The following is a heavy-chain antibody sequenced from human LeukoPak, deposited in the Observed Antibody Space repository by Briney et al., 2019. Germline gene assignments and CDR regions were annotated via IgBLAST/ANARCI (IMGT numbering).Heavy chain of an antibody. J-gene: IGHJ6*04. V-gene: IGHV4-34*01. CDR1: GGSFSGYY. CDR2: INHSGST. CDR3: ARVWMGYSFYYGMDV. Sequence: SETLSLTCAVYGGSFSGYYWSWIRQPPGKGLEWIGEINHSGSTNYNPSLKSRVTISVDTSKNQFSLKLSSVTAADTAVYYCARVWMGYSFYYGMDVWGKGTTVTVSS. D-gene: IGHD1-1*01.